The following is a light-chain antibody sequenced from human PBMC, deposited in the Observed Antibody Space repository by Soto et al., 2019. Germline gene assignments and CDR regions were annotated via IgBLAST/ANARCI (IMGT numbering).Light chain of an antibody. CDR1: QSISSW. CDR3: QQYNKYAWT. Sequence: DIQMTQSPSTLSASVGDRVTITCRASQSISSWLAWYQQKPGKAPKLLIYKASSLESGVPSRFSGRGYGTEFTLTISSLQRAEFATYYCQQYNKYAWTVGQGTKVEIK. CDR2: KAS. J-gene: IGKJ1*01. V-gene: IGKV1-5*03.